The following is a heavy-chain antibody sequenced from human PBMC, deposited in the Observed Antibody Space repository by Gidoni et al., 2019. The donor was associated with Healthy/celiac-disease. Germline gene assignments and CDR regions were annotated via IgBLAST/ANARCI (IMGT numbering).Heavy chain of an antibody. CDR1: GYTFTSYY. J-gene: IGHJ5*02. D-gene: IGHD3-9*01. CDR3: ARGTGDDILTGSMEPGWFDP. Sequence: QVQLVQSGAEVKKPGASVKVSCKASGYTFTSYYMHWVRQAPGQGLEWMGIINPSGGSTSYAQKFQGRVTMTRDTSTSTVYMELSSLRSEDTAVYYCARGTGDDILTGSMEPGWFDPWGQGTLVTVSS. V-gene: IGHV1-46*01. CDR2: INPSGGST.